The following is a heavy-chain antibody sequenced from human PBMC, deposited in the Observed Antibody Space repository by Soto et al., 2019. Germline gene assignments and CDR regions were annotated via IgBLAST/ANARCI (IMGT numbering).Heavy chain of an antibody. Sequence: PGGSLRLSCAASGFTFSSYEMNWVRQAPGKGLEWVSYISSSGSTIYYADSVKGRFTISRDNAKNSLYLQMNSLRAEDTAVYYCARGGVGAARVAYFDYWGQGTLVTVSS. J-gene: IGHJ4*02. CDR1: GFTFSSYE. D-gene: IGHD2-15*01. CDR2: ISSSGSTI. V-gene: IGHV3-48*03. CDR3: ARGGVGAARVAYFDY.